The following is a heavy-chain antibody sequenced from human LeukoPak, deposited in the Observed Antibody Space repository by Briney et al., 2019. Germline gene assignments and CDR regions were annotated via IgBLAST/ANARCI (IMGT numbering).Heavy chain of an antibody. V-gene: IGHV4-59*01. CDR2: IYYSGST. CDR3: ARVTGGFDP. D-gene: IGHD2-8*02. J-gene: IGHJ5*02. Sequence: SETLSLTCAVYGGSFSGYYWSWIRQPPGKGLEWIGYIYYSGSTNYNPSLKSRVTISVDTSKNQFSLKLSPVTAADTAVYYCARVTGGFDPWGQGTLVTVSS. CDR1: GGSFSGYY.